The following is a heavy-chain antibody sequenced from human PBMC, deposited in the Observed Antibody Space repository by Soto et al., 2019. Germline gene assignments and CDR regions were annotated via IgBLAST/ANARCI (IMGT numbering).Heavy chain of an antibody. CDR2: IHAGNGNT. Sequence: GASVKVSCKASGYSFSSHAIHWVRQAPGQRLERMGWIHAGNGNTKYSQKFQGRVTITRDTSASTAYVELSSLISEDTAVYYCARCASATGTVSFYYNGMDVWGQGTTVTVSS. CDR1: GYSFSSHA. V-gene: IGHV1-3*01. CDR3: ARCASATGTVSFYYNGMDV. D-gene: IGHD6-13*01. J-gene: IGHJ6*02.